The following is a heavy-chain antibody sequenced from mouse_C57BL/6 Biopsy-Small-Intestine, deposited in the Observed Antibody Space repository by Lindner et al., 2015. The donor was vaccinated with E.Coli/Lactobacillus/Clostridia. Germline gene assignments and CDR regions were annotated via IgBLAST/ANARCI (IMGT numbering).Heavy chain of an antibody. CDR1: GGTFSSYA. V-gene: IGHV1-81*01. D-gene: IGHD1-1*01. CDR3: ARGGSGDYGSGSYLSRYYYYYYGMDV. J-gene: IGHJ1*01. Sequence: SVKVSCKASGGTFSSYAISWVRQAPGQGLEWMGGIIPIFGTANYAQKFQGRVTITADESTSTAYMELSSLRSEDTAVYYCARGGSGDYGSGSYLSRYYYYYYGMDVWGQGTTVTVSS. CDR2: IIPIFGTA.